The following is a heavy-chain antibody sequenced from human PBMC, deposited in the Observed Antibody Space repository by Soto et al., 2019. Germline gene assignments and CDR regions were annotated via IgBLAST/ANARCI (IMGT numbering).Heavy chain of an antibody. D-gene: IGHD2-21*01. J-gene: IGHJ4*02. CDR3: SKGSQMWTPEY. Sequence: QVQLVQSGAEVKKPGASVKVACKASGYTFTDYAMHWVRQAPGQRLEWMGWISTGNGNTKYSQKFQGRVTITRDTAATTAEMALSSLRSEDTAVYYCSKGSQMWTPEYWGQGTLGTVS. CDR1: GYTFTDYA. V-gene: IGHV1-3*04. CDR2: ISTGNGNT.